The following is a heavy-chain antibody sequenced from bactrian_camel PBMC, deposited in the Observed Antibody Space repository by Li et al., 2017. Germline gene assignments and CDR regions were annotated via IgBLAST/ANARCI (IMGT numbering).Heavy chain of an antibody. CDR3: ATNVVWSGSSY. D-gene: IGHD2*01. CDR2: IKFDGSLI. CDR1: GFSMPD. V-gene: IGHV3S40*01. Sequence: DVQLVESGGGLVQPGGSLRLSCAASGFSMPDMRWVRQAPGKGLEWVSAIKFDGSLIYYADSMKGRFTISRDNAKNTLYLQLNDLTTEDTAMYYCATNVVWSGSSYWGQWTQVTVS. J-gene: IGHJ4*01.